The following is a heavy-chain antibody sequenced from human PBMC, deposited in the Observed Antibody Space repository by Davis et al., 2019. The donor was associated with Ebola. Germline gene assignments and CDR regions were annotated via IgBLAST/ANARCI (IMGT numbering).Heavy chain of an antibody. CDR1: GYTFTSYY. J-gene: IGHJ6*02. CDR2: INPSGGST. D-gene: IGHD2-2*01. CDR3: ARSEIVLGYCSSTSCYGPYYYYYGMDV. Sequence: ASVQVSCNASGYTFTSYYMHCVRQAPGQGLEWMGIINPSGGSTSYEQKFQGRVTMTRDTSTSTVYMELSSLRSEETAVYYCARSEIVLGYCSSTSCYGPYYYYYGMDVWGQGTTVTVSS. V-gene: IGHV1-46*01.